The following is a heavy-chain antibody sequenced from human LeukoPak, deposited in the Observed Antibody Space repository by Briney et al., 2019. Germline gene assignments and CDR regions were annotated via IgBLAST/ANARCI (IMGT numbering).Heavy chain of an antibody. Sequence: GGSLRLSYAASGFTFSSYEMNWVRQAPGKGLEWVSYISSSGSTIYYADSVKGRFTISRDNAKNSLYLQMNSLRAEDTAAYYCAREGPYYFDYWGQGTLVTVSS. CDR1: GFTFSSYE. CDR3: AREGPYYFDY. V-gene: IGHV3-48*03. J-gene: IGHJ4*02. CDR2: ISSSGSTI.